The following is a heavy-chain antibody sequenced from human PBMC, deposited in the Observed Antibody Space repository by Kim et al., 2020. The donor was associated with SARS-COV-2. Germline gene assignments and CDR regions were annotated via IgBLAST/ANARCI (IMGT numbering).Heavy chain of an antibody. J-gene: IGHJ4*02. CDR1: GGTFSSYA. Sequence: SVKVSCKASGGTFSSYAISWVRQAPGQGLEWMGGIIPIFGTANYAQKFQGRVTITADESTSTAYMELSSLRSEDTAVYYCARDRGDYGDHDFTLALDYWGQGTLVTVSS. CDR3: ARDRGDYGDHDFTLALDY. D-gene: IGHD4-17*01. CDR2: IIPIFGTA. V-gene: IGHV1-69*13.